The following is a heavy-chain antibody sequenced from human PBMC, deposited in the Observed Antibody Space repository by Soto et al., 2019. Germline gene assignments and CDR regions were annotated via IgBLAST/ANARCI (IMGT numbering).Heavy chain of an antibody. Sequence: QLQLQESGSGLVKPSQTLSLTCAVSGGSISSGGYSWSWIRQPPGKGLEWIGYIYHSGSTYYNPSLKSRVTISVDRSKNQFSLKLSSVTAADTAVYYCARSSYGDYVGGAFDIWGQGTMVTVSS. J-gene: IGHJ3*02. V-gene: IGHV4-30-2*01. CDR2: IYHSGST. CDR1: GGSISSGGYS. CDR3: ARSSYGDYVGGAFDI. D-gene: IGHD4-17*01.